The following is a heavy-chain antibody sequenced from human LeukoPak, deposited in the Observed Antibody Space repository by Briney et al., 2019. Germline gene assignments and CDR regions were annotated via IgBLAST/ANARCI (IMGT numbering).Heavy chain of an antibody. CDR3: ARDSYGGNPKYYFDY. CDR2: INPSGGST. Sequence: ASVKVSCKASGYTFTSYYMHWVRQAPGQGLEWMGIINPSGGSTSYAQKFQGRVTMTRDTSTSTVYMELSSLRSEDTAVYYCARDSYGGNPKYYFDYWGQGTLVTVSS. CDR1: GYTFTSYY. D-gene: IGHD4-23*01. J-gene: IGHJ4*02. V-gene: IGHV1-46*01.